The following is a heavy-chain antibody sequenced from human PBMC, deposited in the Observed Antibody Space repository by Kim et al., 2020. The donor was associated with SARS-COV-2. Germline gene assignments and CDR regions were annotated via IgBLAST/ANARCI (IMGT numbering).Heavy chain of an antibody. CDR1: GGSISSSNW. D-gene: IGHD3-10*01. CDR3: ARGFVRGETDHDP. V-gene: IGHV4-4*02. CDR2: IYHSGST. J-gene: IGHJ5*02. Sequence: SETLSLTCAVSGGSISSSNWWSWVRQPPGKGLEWIGEIYHSGSTNYNPSLKSRVTISVDKSKNQFSLKLSSVTAADTAVYYCARGFVRGETDHDPWGQGTLVTVSS.